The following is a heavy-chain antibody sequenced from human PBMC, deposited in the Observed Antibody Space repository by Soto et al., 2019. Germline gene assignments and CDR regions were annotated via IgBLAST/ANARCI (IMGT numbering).Heavy chain of an antibody. V-gene: IGHV4-34*01. CDR2: INHSGST. Sequence: SETLSLTCAVYGGSFSGYYWSWIRQPPGKGLEWIGEINHSGSTNYNPSLKSRVTISVDTSKNQFSLKLSSVTAADTAVYYCARGAGVYCTNGVCFPNWFDPWGQGTLVTVSS. CDR3: ARGAGVYCTNGVCFPNWFDP. CDR1: GGSFSGYY. J-gene: IGHJ5*02. D-gene: IGHD2-8*01.